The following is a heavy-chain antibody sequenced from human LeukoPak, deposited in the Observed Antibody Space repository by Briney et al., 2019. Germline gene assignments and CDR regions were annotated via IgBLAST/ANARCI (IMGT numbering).Heavy chain of an antibody. CDR1: GFTFSSHD. V-gene: IGHV3-13*01. D-gene: IGHD3-22*01. CDR2: IGAAGDT. CDR3: ARASSGLDY. Sequence: GGSLRPSCAASGFTFSSHDMHWVRQATGKGLEWVSGIGAAGDTHYPGSVKGRFTISRENAKNSLYLQMNSLRAGDTAVYYCARASSGLDYWGQGILVTVSS. J-gene: IGHJ4*02.